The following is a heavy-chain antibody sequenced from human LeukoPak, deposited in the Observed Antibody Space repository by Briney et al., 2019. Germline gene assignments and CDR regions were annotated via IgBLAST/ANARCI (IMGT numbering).Heavy chain of an antibody. J-gene: IGHJ4*02. V-gene: IGHV3-48*01. CDR2: ISGRGEAI. D-gene: IGHD2-15*01. Sequence: GGSLRLSCAASGFTFSNHNMDWVRQAPGKGLEWISYISGRGEAIFYADSVQGRFTISRDNAKNSIYLQMNGLTAEDTAVYYCARTYGSGSLDYWGQGTLVTVSS. CDR3: ARTYGSGSLDY. CDR1: GFTFSNHN.